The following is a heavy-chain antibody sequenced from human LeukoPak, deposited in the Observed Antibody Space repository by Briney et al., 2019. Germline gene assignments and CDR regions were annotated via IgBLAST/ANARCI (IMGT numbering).Heavy chain of an antibody. D-gene: IGHD3-22*01. CDR3: AKVPYYYDSSGYLYFDY. CDR2: ISGSGGST. Sequence: PGGSLRLSCAAFGFTSSSYAMSWVRQAPGKGREWVSAISGSGGSTYYADSVKGRFTISRDNSKNTLYLQMNSLRAEDTAVYYCAKVPYYYDSSGYLYFDYWGQGTLVTVSS. V-gene: IGHV3-23*01. CDR1: GFTSSSYA. J-gene: IGHJ4*02.